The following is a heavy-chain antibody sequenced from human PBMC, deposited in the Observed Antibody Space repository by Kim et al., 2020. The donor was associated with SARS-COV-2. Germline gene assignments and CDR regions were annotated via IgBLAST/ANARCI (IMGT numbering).Heavy chain of an antibody. CDR3: ARYFDV. CDR2: SSGKI. Sequence: SSGKIYDSDSVKGRFTISRDDARDSLYLQMDSLRDEDTAVYYCARYFDVWGRGTLVTVSS. J-gene: IGHJ2*01. V-gene: IGHV3-48*02.